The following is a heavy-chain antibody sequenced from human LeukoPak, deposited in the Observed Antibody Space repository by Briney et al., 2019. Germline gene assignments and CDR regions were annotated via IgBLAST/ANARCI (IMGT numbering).Heavy chain of an antibody. CDR3: VRGWLQSGFDY. D-gene: IGHD5-24*01. CDR1: GFTFRSYA. CDR2: ISSNGGST. Sequence: GGSLRLSCSASGFTFRSYAMHWVRQAPGKGLEYVSAISSNGGSTYYADSVKGRFTISRDNSKNTLYLQMSSLRAEDTAVYYCVRGWLQSGFDYWGQGTLVTVSS. V-gene: IGHV3-64D*09. J-gene: IGHJ4*02.